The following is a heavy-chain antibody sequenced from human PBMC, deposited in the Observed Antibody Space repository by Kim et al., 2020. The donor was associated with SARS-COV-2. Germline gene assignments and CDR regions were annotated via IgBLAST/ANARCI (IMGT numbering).Heavy chain of an antibody. CDR3: ARASIAARSSAFDI. Sequence: YADTVKGRFTISRDNSKNTLYLQMNSLRAEDTAVYYCARASIAARSSAFDIWGQGTMVTVSS. V-gene: IGHV3-33*01. J-gene: IGHJ3*02. D-gene: IGHD6-6*01.